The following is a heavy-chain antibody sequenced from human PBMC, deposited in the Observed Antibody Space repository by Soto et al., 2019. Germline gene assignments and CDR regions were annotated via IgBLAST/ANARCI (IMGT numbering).Heavy chain of an antibody. CDR1: GFTLGHYG. CDR3: ARDLSYGAGSFPG. V-gene: IGHV3-33*01. Sequence: QVQLVESGGGVVQPGRSLRLSCVASGFTLGHYGMSWVRQAPGKGLEWVALIWSDGTRDNYADSVKGRFTISRDTSKNTLYLQMNSLRVEDTAVYYCARDLSYGAGSFPGGGQGTLVTVSS. D-gene: IGHD3-10*01. J-gene: IGHJ4*02. CDR2: IWSDGTRD.